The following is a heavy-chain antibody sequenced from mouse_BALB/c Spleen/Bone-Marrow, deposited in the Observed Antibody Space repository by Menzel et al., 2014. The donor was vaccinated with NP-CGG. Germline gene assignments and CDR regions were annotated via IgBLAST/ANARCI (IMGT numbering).Heavy chain of an antibody. CDR2: INPSNGRT. J-gene: IGHJ2*01. CDR1: GYTFTSYW. CDR3: ARSTTTVVATDY. Sequence: QVQLQQSGAELVKPGASVKLSCKASGYTFTSYWMHWVKQRPGQGLEWIGEINPSNGRTNYNEKFKSKATLTEDKSSSTAYMQLSSLTSEDSAVYYCARSTTTVVATDYWGQGTTLTVSS. V-gene: IGHV1S81*02. D-gene: IGHD1-1*01.